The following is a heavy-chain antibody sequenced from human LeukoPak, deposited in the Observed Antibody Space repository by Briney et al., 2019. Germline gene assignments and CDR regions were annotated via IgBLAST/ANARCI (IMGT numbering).Heavy chain of an antibody. J-gene: IGHJ4*02. CDR3: AKDDGSSTASGMDY. CDR2: ISSSSSYI. Sequence: PGGSLRLSCAASGFTFSSYSMNWVRQAPGKGLEWVSSISSSSSYIYYADSVKGRFTISRDNSKNTLYLQMNSLRAEDTAVYYCAKDDGSSTASGMDYWGQGTLVTVSS. D-gene: IGHD2-2*01. V-gene: IGHV3-21*01. CDR1: GFTFSSYS.